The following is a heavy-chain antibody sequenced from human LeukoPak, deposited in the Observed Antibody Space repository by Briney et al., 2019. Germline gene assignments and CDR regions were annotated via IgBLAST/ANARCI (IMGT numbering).Heavy chain of an antibody. CDR1: GVSFSDYS. Sequence: GGSLRLSCVASGVSFSDYSMNWVRQAPGKGLEWGSSISSSSSYIYYADSVKGRFTISRDNARKSLYLQMNTLRAEDTAVYYCARGSDTAMVLFSCFDYWGQGTLVTVSS. CDR3: ARGSDTAMVLFSCFDY. CDR2: ISSSSSYI. J-gene: IGHJ4*02. V-gene: IGHV3-21*01. D-gene: IGHD5-18*01.